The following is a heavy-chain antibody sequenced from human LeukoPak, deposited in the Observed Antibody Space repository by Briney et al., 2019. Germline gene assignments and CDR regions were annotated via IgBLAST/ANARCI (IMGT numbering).Heavy chain of an antibody. CDR2: MNSDGSST. Sequence: GGSLRLSCAASGFIFSSYWMHWVRQAPGKGLVWVSHMNSDGSSTSYADSVKGRFTISRDNAKKTLYLQMNSLRAEDTAVYYCARAGSYLTAEYFHRWGQGTLVTVSS. CDR3: ARAGSYLTAEYFHR. J-gene: IGHJ1*01. V-gene: IGHV3-74*01. D-gene: IGHD1-26*01. CDR1: GFIFSSYW.